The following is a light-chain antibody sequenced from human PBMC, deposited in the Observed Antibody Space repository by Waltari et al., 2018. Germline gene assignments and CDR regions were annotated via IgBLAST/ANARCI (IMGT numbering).Light chain of an antibody. CDR1: GSNIKSSY. CDR2: END. Sequence: QSVLTQPPSVSGTPGQRLTTSCSGSGSNIKSSYIYWYQKLAGSAPKLLIFENDQRPSGVPDRFSASKSGTSASLAINGLRSEDEALYYCATWDDSRSFFGGGTKLTVL. V-gene: IGLV1-47*01. J-gene: IGLJ2*01. CDR3: ATWDDSRSF.